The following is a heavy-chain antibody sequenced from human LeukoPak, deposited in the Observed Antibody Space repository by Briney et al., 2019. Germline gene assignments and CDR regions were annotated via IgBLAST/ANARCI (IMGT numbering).Heavy chain of an antibody. Sequence: GGSRRLSCAASGFTFSDYVMIWVRQAPGKGLEWVSGITASGDRTFYGDSVRGRFTMSRDNSKNTVYLQMNSLRVDDTAVYYCARRDIVVVVSASDYWGQGTLVTVSS. CDR3: ARRDIVVVVSASDY. CDR1: GFTFSDYV. V-gene: IGHV3-23*01. D-gene: IGHD2-15*01. CDR2: ITASGDRT. J-gene: IGHJ4*02.